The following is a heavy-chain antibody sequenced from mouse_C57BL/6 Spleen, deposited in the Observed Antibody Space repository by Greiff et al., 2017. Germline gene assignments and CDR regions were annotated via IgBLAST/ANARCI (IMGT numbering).Heavy chain of an antibody. D-gene: IGHD1-1*01. V-gene: IGHV1-69*01. CDR1: GYTFTSYW. J-gene: IGHJ4*01. CDR3: VAFYYYGSGAMAY. Sequence: QVQLQQPGAELVMPGASVKLSCKASGYTFTSYWMHWVKQRPGQGLEWIGEIDPSDSYTNYNQKFKGKSTLTVDKSSSTAYMQLSSLTSEDSAVYYCVAFYYYGSGAMAYWGQGTSVTVSS. CDR2: IDPSDSYT.